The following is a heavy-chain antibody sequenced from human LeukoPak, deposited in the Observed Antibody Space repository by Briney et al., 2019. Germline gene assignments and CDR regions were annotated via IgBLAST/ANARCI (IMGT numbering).Heavy chain of an antibody. D-gene: IGHD2-2*01. CDR2: ISTYNGNT. J-gene: IGHJ5*02. V-gene: IGHV1-18*04. Sequence: ASVKVSCKGSGYNFDRYGVNWVRQAPGQGLEWVGWISTYNGNTFYAQKFEGRVSMTTDTSANTVYMDLRSLRSDDTAVYYCVRDLEHCRNITCSNSASWGQGTPVTASS. CDR1: GYNFDRYG. CDR3: VRDLEHCRNITCSNSAS.